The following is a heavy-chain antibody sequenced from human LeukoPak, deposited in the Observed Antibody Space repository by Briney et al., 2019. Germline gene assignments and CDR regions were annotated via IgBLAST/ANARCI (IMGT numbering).Heavy chain of an antibody. Sequence: SETLSLTCTVSGGSISSSSYYWGWIRQPPGKGLEWIGSIYYSGSTYYNPSLKSRVTISVDTSKNQFSLKLSSVTAADTAVYYCTAGRSDYFDFWGQGTLITVSS. CDR1: GGSISSSSYY. V-gene: IGHV4-39*01. CDR3: TAGRSDYFDF. CDR2: IYYSGST. D-gene: IGHD6-25*01. J-gene: IGHJ4*02.